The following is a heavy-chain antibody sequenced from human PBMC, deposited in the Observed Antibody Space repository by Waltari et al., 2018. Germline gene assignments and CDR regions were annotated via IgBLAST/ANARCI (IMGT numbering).Heavy chain of an antibody. Sequence: EVQLVESGGGLIQPGGSLRLSCAASGFTVSSNYMSWVRQAPGKGLEWVSVIYSGGSTYYADSVKGRFTSSRDNSKNTLYLQMNSLRAEDTAVYYCARGSDSSGYPGGDAFDIWGQGTMVTVSS. D-gene: IGHD3-22*01. J-gene: IGHJ3*02. CDR1: GFTVSSNY. CDR3: ARGSDSSGYPGGDAFDI. V-gene: IGHV3-53*01. CDR2: IYSGGST.